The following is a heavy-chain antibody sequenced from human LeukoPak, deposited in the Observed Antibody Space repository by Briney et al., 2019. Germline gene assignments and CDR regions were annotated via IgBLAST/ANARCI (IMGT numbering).Heavy chain of an antibody. CDR1: GYTFTGYF. D-gene: IGHD2-2*01. J-gene: IGHJ4*02. CDR3: ARAYCSSTSCPTFDY. V-gene: IGHV1-2*02. Sequence: ASVKVSCKASGYTFTGYFMHRVRQAPGQGLEWMGWINPNSGSTKYAQKFQGRVTMTRDTSISTAYMELSRLRSDDTAVFYCARAYCSSTSCPTFDYWGQGTLVTVSS. CDR2: INPNSGST.